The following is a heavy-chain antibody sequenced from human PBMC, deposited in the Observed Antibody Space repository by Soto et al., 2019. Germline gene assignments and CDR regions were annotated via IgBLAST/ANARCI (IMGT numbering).Heavy chain of an antibody. V-gene: IGHV4-61*01. J-gene: IGHJ4*02. CDR2: IYYSGST. D-gene: IGHD2-21*01. Sequence: PSETLSLTCTVSGGSVSSGSYYWSWIRQPPGKGLEWIGYIYYSGSTNYNPSLKSRVTISVDTSKNQFSLKLSSVTAADTAVYYCAREPPAFISQIDYWGLGTLVTVSS. CDR3: AREPPAFISQIDY. CDR1: GGSVSSGSYY.